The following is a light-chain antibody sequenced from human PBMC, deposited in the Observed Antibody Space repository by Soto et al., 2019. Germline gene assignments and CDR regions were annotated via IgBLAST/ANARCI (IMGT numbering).Light chain of an antibody. CDR1: QSVSSN. V-gene: IGKV3D-15*01. Sequence: EIVMTQSPATLSVSPGERATLSCRASQSVSSNLAWYQQKPGQAPRLLIYGASTRATGIPARFSGSGSGTEFTLTISSLQSEDFAFYYCQQYNTWPPGGTFGGGTKVEIK. CDR2: GAS. J-gene: IGKJ4*01. CDR3: QQYNTWPPGGT.